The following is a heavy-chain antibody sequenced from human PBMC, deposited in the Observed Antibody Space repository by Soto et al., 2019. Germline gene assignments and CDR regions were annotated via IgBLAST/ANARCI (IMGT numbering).Heavy chain of an antibody. V-gene: IGHV3-33*08. CDR3: GKERRGSGWSVCNF. CDR2: ISGNGGDA. Sequence: PGGSLRLSCAASGFTFNTYGMHWVRQTPGKGLEWGADISGNGGDARHADSVKGRFTISRDNPRDTLYLQLNSLRVDDTAVYYCGKERRGSGWSVCNFWGQGTLVTVSS. J-gene: IGHJ4*02. CDR1: GFTFNTYG. D-gene: IGHD6-19*01.